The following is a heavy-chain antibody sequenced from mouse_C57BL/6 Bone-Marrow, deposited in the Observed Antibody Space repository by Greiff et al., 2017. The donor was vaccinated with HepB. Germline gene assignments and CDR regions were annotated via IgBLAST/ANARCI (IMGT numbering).Heavy chain of an antibody. V-gene: IGHV1-82*01. Sequence: SGPELVKPGASVKISCKASGYAFSSSWMNWVKQRPGKGLEWIGRIYPGDGDTNYNGKFKGKATLTADKSSSTAYMQLSSLTSEDSAVYFCAREGYNYFDYWGQGTTLTVSS. CDR1: GYAFSSSW. J-gene: IGHJ2*01. CDR2: IYPGDGDT. D-gene: IGHD2-2*01. CDR3: AREGYNYFDY.